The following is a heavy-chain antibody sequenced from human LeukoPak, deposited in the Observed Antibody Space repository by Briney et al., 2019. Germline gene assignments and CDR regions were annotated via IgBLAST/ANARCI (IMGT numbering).Heavy chain of an antibody. CDR1: GFTFSSYG. D-gene: IGHD5-12*01. J-gene: IGHJ4*02. V-gene: IGHV3-30*02. CDR3: AKESRVATTPLDY. Sequence: GGSLRPSCAASGFTFSSYGMHWVRQAPGKGLEWVAFIRYDGSNKYYADSVKGRFTISRDNSKNTLYLQMNSLRAEDTAVYYCAKESRVATTPLDYWGQGTLVTVSS. CDR2: IRYDGSNK.